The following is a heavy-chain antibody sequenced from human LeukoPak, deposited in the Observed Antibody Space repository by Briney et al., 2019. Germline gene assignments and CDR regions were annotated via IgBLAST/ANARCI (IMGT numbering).Heavy chain of an antibody. CDR2: IRSKAYGGTT. D-gene: IGHD3-10*01. J-gene: IGHJ4*02. CDR3: ARDRASGPGINYFDY. Sequence: GGSLRLSCTASGFTFGDYAMSWFRQAPGEGLVWGVFIRSKAYGGTTEYAASVKGRFTISRDDSKSIAYLQMNSLKTEDTAVYYCARDRASGPGINYFDYWGQGTLVTVSS. CDR1: GFTFGDYA. V-gene: IGHV3-49*03.